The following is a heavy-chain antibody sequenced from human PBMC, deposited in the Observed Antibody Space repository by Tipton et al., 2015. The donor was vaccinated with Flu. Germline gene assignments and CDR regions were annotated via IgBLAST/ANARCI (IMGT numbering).Heavy chain of an antibody. CDR2: MNPNSGNT. Sequence: QVQLVQSGPEVKKPGASVKVSCKASGYTFSSYGINWVRQATGQGLEWMGWMNPNSGNTGYAQKFQGRVTMTRNTSISTAYMELTSLTSEDTAVYYCARNRQQSRYFDLWGRGTLVTVSS. V-gene: IGHV1-8*01. CDR3: ARNRQQSRYFDL. J-gene: IGHJ2*01. D-gene: IGHD1-1*01. CDR1: GYTFSSYG.